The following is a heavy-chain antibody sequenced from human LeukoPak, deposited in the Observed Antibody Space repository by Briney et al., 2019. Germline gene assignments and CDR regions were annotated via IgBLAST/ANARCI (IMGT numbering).Heavy chain of an antibody. V-gene: IGHV4-59*08. J-gene: IGHJ4*02. CDR1: SGSISSYY. CDR3: ARLGSSGYSGIDY. CDR2: IYYSGST. D-gene: IGHD3-22*01. Sequence: SETLSLTCTVSSGSISSYYWSWIRQPPGKGLEWIGYIYYSGSTNYNPSLKSRVTISVDTSKNQFSLKLSSVTAADTAVYYCARLGSSGYSGIDYWGQGTLVTVSS.